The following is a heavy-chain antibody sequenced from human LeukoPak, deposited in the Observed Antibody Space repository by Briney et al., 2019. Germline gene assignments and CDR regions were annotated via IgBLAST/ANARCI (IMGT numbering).Heavy chain of an antibody. J-gene: IGHJ6*02. CDR1: GYTFTTYG. Sequence: ASVKVSCKASGYTFTTYGINWVRQAPGQGLEWMGWISVYNDTTYYTQKLQGRVTMTTDTSTSTAYMELGSLISDDTAVYYCARGVSSWYYGMDVWGQGTTVIVSS. V-gene: IGHV1-18*01. CDR2: ISVYNDTT. CDR3: ARGVSSWYYGMDV. D-gene: IGHD6-13*01.